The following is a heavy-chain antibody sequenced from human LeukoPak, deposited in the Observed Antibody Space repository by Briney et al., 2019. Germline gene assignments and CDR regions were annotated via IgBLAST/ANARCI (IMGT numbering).Heavy chain of an antibody. V-gene: IGHV1-69*05. Sequence: ASVKVSCKASGGTFSSYAISWVRQAPGQGLEWMGRIIPIFGTANYAQKFQGRVTVTTDESTSTAYMELSSLRSEDTAVYYCARRRESSGLIFDYWGQGTLVTVSS. CDR1: GGTFSSYA. CDR2: IIPIFGTA. D-gene: IGHD6-19*01. J-gene: IGHJ4*02. CDR3: ARRRESSGLIFDY.